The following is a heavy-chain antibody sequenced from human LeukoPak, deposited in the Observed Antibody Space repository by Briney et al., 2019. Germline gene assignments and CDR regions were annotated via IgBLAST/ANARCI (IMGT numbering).Heavy chain of an antibody. Sequence: SETLSLTCTVSGGSVSSGSYYWSWIRQPPGKGLEWSGYIYYSGSTNYNPSLKSRVTISVDTSKNQFSLKLSSVTAADTAVYYCARDGDAIDYWGQGTLVTVSS. CDR3: ARDGDAIDY. V-gene: IGHV4-61*01. J-gene: IGHJ4*02. CDR2: IYYSGST. CDR1: GGSVSSGSYY. D-gene: IGHD4-17*01.